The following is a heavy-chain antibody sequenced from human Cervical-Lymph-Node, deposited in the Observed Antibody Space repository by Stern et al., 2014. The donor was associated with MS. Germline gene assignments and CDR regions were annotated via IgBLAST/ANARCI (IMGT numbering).Heavy chain of an antibody. J-gene: IGHJ3*02. D-gene: IGHD6-19*01. V-gene: IGHV1-3*01. CDR3: ARRLVVTTDAFDI. Sequence: QMQLVQSGAEVKKPGASGKVSCKASGYTFTSYAMHLVRQAPGQRLECMRWINAGNGNTKYSQKFQGRVTITRDTSASTAYMELSSLRSEDTAVYYCARRLVVTTDAFDIWGQGTMVTVSS. CDR1: GYTFTSYA. CDR2: INAGNGNT.